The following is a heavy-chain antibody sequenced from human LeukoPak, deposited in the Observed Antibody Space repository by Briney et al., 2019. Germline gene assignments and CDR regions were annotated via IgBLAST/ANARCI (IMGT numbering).Heavy chain of an antibody. CDR2: IWYDGSNK. Sequence: GGSLRLSCAASGFTFSSYGMHWVRQAPGKGLEWVAVIWYDGSNKYYADSVKGRFTTSRDNSKNTLYLQMNSLRAEDTAVYYCAKDPYCSGGSCYSSNWFDPWGQGTLVTVSS. J-gene: IGHJ5*02. D-gene: IGHD2-15*01. CDR1: GFTFSSYG. V-gene: IGHV3-33*06. CDR3: AKDPYCSGGSCYSSNWFDP.